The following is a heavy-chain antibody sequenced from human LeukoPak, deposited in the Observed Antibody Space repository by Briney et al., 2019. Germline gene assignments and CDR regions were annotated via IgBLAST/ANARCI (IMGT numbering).Heavy chain of an antibody. CDR2: IYTSGST. CDR3: ARTRSAVTYDAFDI. Sequence: PSETLSLNCTVSGGSISTYYWSWFRQPAGKGLEWIGRIYTSGSTNYNPSLKSRVTMSVDTSKNQFSLKLSSVTAADTAVYYCARTRSAVTYDAFDIWGQGTMVTVSS. CDR1: GGSISTYY. J-gene: IGHJ3*02. V-gene: IGHV4-4*07. D-gene: IGHD4-23*01.